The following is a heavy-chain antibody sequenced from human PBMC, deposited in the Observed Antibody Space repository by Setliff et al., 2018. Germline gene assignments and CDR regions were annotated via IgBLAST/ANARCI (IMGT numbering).Heavy chain of an antibody. CDR1: GYTFSTYG. D-gene: IGHD2-2*01. CDR3: ARFGGSCSSSSCYASDW. V-gene: IGHV1-18*01. Sequence: ASVKVSCKASGYTFSTYGLHWVRQAPGQGPEWMGMIITNTGKTSYAQKFQGRVTMTTDTSTGTGYMELRSLRSDDTAVYFCARFGGSCSSSSCYASDWWGQGTMVTVSS. CDR2: IITNTGKT. J-gene: IGHJ3*01.